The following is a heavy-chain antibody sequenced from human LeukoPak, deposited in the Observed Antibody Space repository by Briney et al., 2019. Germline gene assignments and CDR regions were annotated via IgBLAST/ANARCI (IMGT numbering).Heavy chain of an antibody. CDR3: TRITIHGNSDY. V-gene: IGHV4-59*01. D-gene: IGHD5-24*01. CDR2: MYYTGRT. Sequence: SETLSLTCTVSGDSMSYYYWSWIRQTPGKGLEWLGYMYYTGRTKYNPSLKSRVTFSLDMSKNQFSLKLDSVTAADTAMYYCTRITIHGNSDYWGQGTLVTVSS. CDR1: GDSMSYYY. J-gene: IGHJ4*02.